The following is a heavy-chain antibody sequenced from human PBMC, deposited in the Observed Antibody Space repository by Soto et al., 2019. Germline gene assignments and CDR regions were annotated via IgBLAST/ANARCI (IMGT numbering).Heavy chain of an antibody. CDR1: GGSISSYY. CDR2: IYYSGST. J-gene: IGHJ4*02. CDR3: AGGGCSGGSCYSQNFDY. D-gene: IGHD2-15*01. V-gene: IGHV4-59*01. Sequence: SETLSLTCTVSGGSISSYYWSWIRQPPGKGLEWIGYIYYSGSTNYNPSLKSRVTISVDTSKNQFSLKLSSVTAADTAVYYCAGGGCSGGSCYSQNFDYWGQGTQVTVSS.